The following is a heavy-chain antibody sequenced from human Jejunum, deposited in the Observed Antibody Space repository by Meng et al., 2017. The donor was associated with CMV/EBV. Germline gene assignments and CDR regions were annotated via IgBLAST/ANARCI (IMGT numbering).Heavy chain of an antibody. CDR2: IYSTGST. V-gene: IGHV4-61*02. Sequence: QVQLQESGPGLVRPSQTLSLTCPVSGGSISSGNYYWTWIRQPAGKGLEWIGRIYSTGSTIYNPSLKSRVTISVDTSKNQFTLKLTSVTAADTAIYYCAREGGGGNSCVDYWGQGALCTVSS. CDR1: GGSISSGNYY. D-gene: IGHD4-23*01. J-gene: IGHJ4*02. CDR3: AREGGGGNSCVDY.